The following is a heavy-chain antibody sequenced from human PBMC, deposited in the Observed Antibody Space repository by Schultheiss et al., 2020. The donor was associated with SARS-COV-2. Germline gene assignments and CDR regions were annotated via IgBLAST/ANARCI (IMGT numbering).Heavy chain of an antibody. CDR3: VKEGDEMGTS. Sequence: GESLKISCAASGFTFRSYWMDWVRQAPGKGLQWVANIKQDGSVEHYVDSVRGRFFISRDNAKNSLDLQMNNLRVDDTAVYYCVKEGDEMGTSWGQGTLVTVSS. CDR2: IKQDGSVE. J-gene: IGHJ4*02. CDR1: GFTFRSYW. V-gene: IGHV3-7*03. D-gene: IGHD5-24*01.